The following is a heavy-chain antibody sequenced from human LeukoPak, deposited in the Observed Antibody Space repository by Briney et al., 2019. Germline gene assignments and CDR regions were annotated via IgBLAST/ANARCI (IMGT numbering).Heavy chain of an antibody. J-gene: IGHJ4*02. Sequence: SETLSLTCTVSGGSISSYYWSWIRQPPGKGLEWIGYIYYSGSTNYNPSLKSRITISVDTSKNQFSLKLSSVTAADTAVYYCASSYKGGEYFDYWGQGTLVTVSS. CDR2: IYYSGST. V-gene: IGHV4-59*01. CDR1: GGSISSYY. CDR3: ASSYKGGEYFDY. D-gene: IGHD1-26*01.